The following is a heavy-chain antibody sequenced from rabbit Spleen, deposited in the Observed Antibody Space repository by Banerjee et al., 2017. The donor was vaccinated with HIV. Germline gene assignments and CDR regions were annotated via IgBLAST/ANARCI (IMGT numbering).Heavy chain of an antibody. D-gene: IGHD6-1*01. CDR1: GLDFSSTYW. CDR3: ARDERDAAHGGYGCGAFDL. CDR2: INVISSDGP. J-gene: IGHJ4*01. Sequence: QEQLVESGGGLVQPEGSLTLTCKASGLDFSSTYWICWVRQAPGKGLEWIACINVISSDGPYYAGWAKGRFTISKTSSTTVTLQMTSLAAADTATYFCARDERDAAHGGYGCGAFDLWGQGTLVTVS. V-gene: IGHV1S45*01.